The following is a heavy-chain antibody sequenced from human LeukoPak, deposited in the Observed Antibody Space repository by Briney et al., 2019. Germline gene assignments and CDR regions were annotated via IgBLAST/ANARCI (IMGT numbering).Heavy chain of an antibody. J-gene: IGHJ2*01. CDR2: ISTSGRT. CDR3: ARDVGGYRYGYRPTELYWYFDL. D-gene: IGHD5-18*01. CDR1: GGSISSGSYY. Sequence: SETLSLTCSVSGGSISSGSYYWTWIRQPAGKGLEWIGRISTSGRTNFNPSLKSRVTISIDTSKNQFSLQLSSLTAADTAVYYCARDVGGYRYGYRPTELYWYFDLWGRGTLVTVSS. V-gene: IGHV4-61*02.